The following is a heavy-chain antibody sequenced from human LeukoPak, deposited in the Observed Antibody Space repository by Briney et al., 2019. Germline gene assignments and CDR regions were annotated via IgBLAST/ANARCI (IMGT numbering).Heavy chain of an antibody. CDR3: ARQIASAGTAGFGF. J-gene: IGHJ4*02. D-gene: IGHD6-13*01. Sequence: SETLSLTCTVSGGSISSYYWSWIRQPAGKGLEWIGRIYSTGSTNYNPSLKSRVTMSVDTTKNQFSLRLRSVTAADTAVYYCARQIASAGTAGFGFWGQGALVTVSS. CDR1: GGSISSYY. V-gene: IGHV4-4*07. CDR2: IYSTGST.